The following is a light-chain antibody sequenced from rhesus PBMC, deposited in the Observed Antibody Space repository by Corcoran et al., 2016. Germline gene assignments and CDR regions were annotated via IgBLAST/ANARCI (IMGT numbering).Light chain of an antibody. J-gene: IGKJ1*01. Sequence: DIQMTQSPSSLSASVGDRVTITCRTSENVNNYLNWYQQKPGKAPKLLIYKASTLKSGVPSRFSGSGSGSDYTFTISSLQSEDVATYYCQHNYGTPRTFGQGTKVEIK. CDR3: QHNYGTPRT. CDR2: KAS. V-gene: IGKV1-74*01. CDR1: ENVNNY.